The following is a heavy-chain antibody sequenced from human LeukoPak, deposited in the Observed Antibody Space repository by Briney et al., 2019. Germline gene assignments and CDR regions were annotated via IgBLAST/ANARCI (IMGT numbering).Heavy chain of an antibody. CDR3: ARDYYDSSGYCHDAFDI. J-gene: IGHJ3*02. CDR2: IYYSGST. CDR1: GGSISSYY. V-gene: IGHV4-59*01. Sequence: SETLSLTCTVSGGSISSYYWSWIRQPPGKGLEWIGYIYYSGSTNYNPSLKSRVTISVDTSKNQFSLKLSSVTAADTAVYYCARDYYDSSGYCHDAFDIWGQGTMVTVSS. D-gene: IGHD3-22*01.